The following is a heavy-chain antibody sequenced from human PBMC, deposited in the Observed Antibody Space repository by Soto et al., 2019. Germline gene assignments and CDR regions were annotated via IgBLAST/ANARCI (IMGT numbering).Heavy chain of an antibody. CDR1: GFTFSSYG. Sequence: QVQLVESGGGVVQPGRSLRLSCAASGFTFSSYGMHWVRQAPGKGLEWVAVIWYDGSNKYYADSVKGRFTISRDNSKNTLYLQMNSLRAEDTAVYYCASLNYYGSGSRDCWGQGTLVTVSS. D-gene: IGHD3-10*01. CDR3: ASLNYYGSGSRDC. V-gene: IGHV3-33*01. J-gene: IGHJ4*02. CDR2: IWYDGSNK.